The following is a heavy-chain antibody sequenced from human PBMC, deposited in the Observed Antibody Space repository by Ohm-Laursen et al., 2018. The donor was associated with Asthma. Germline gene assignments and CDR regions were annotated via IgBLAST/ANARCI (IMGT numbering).Heavy chain of an antibody. CDR2: IYYSGST. CDR3: ARWPIAVAGFDY. V-gene: IGHV4-30-4*01. J-gene: IGHJ4*02. CDR1: GGSISSGDYY. D-gene: IGHD6-19*01. Sequence: SQTLSLTCTVSGGSISSGDYYWSWIRQPPGKGLEWIGYIYYSGSTHYNPSLKSRVTISVDTSKNQFSLKLSSVTAADTAVYYCARWPIAVAGFDYWGQGTLVTVSS.